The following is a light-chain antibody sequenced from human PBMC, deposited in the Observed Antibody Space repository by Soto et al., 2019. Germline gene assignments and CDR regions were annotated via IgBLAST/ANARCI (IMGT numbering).Light chain of an antibody. CDR3: QQSYNILWT. CDR2: AAS. V-gene: IGKV1-39*01. J-gene: IGKJ1*01. Sequence: DIQMTQSPSSLSASVGDRVTITCRASQRVDFYLNWYQQKPGTAPKLLIYAASNLENGVPSRFSGSGSGTHFTLTINNLQPEDFAPYFCQQSYNILWTFGQGTKVEIK. CDR1: QRVDFY.